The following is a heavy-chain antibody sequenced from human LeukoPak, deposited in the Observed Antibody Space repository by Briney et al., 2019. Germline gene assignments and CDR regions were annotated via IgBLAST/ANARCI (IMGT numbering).Heavy chain of an antibody. D-gene: IGHD6-19*01. CDR1: GFVFSDYA. CDR2: IIGNGVAT. Sequence: GGSLRLSCSASGFVFSDYAMHWARQAPGKGLEYLSGIIGNGVATYYVDSVQGRCTVSRDNSKTTLYLQINSLRREETAFYYCIKDRGSSGWDFDSWGQGNLLTVSS. CDR3: IKDRGSSGWDFDS. V-gene: IGHV3-64D*06. J-gene: IGHJ4*02.